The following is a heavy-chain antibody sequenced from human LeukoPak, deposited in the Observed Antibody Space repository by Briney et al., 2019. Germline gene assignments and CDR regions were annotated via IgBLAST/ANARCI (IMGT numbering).Heavy chain of an antibody. CDR1: GGTFSSYA. Sequence: ASVKVSCKASGGTFSSYAISWVRQAPGQGLEWMGGIIPIFGTANYAQKFQGRVTITTDESTSTAYMELSSLRSEDTAVYYCARGSKVLVAATYDWGQGTLVTASS. D-gene: IGHD2-15*01. V-gene: IGHV1-69*05. J-gene: IGHJ4*02. CDR3: ARGSKVLVAATYD. CDR2: IIPIFGTA.